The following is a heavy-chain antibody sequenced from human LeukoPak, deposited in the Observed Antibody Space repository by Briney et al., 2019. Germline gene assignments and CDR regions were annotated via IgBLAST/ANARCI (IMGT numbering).Heavy chain of an antibody. CDR1: GFTFSNYA. J-gene: IGHJ3*02. D-gene: IGHD3-22*01. CDR2: ISSTGTHI. Sequence: GRSLRLSCAASGFTFSNYAMNWVRQSPGKGLEWVSSISSTGTHIYYADSVKGRFTISRNNAKNSLYLQMNSLRAEDTAVYYCARGASSGYYYDAFDIWGQGTMVTVSS. CDR3: ARGASSGYYYDAFDI. V-gene: IGHV3-21*01.